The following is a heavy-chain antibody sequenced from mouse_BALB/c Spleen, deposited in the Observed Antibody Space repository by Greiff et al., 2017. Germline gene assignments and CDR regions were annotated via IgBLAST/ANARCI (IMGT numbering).Heavy chain of an antibody. D-gene: IGHD1-1*01. CDR3: APYYYGSSWFAY. J-gene: IGHJ3*01. CDR1: GFNIKDTY. V-gene: IGHV14-3*02. Sequence: EVQLQQSGAELVKPGASVKLSCTASGFNIKDTYMHWVKQRPEQGLEWIGRIDPANGNTKYDPKFQGKATITADTSSNTAYLQLSSLTSEDTAVYHCAPYYYGSSWFAYWGQGTLVTVSA. CDR2: IDPANGNT.